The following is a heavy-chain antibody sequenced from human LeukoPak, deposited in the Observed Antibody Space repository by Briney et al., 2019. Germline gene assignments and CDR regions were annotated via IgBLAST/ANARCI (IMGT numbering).Heavy chain of an antibody. Sequence: ASVKVSCKVSGYTLTELSMHWVRQAPGKGLEWMGGFDPEDGETIYARKFQGRVTMTEDTSTDTAYMELSSLRSEDTAVYYCATVGNIAAAGTGWFDPWGQGTLVTVSS. CDR3: ATVGNIAAAGTGWFDP. CDR2: FDPEDGET. J-gene: IGHJ5*02. CDR1: GYTLTELS. D-gene: IGHD6-13*01. V-gene: IGHV1-24*01.